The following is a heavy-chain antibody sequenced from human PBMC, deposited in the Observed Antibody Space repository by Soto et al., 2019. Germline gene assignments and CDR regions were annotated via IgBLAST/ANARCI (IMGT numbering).Heavy chain of an antibody. CDR2: IIPTFGTG. J-gene: IGHJ6*02. CDR3: ASFDGSLVRGGRSSPYEMDV. CDR1: GGTFNNYA. V-gene: IGHV1-69*01. Sequence: QVLLVQSGPEVKKPGSSVKVSCKASGGTFNNYAINWVRQAPGKGLEWMGGIIPTFGTGNHAQKFQGRVTITADESTTTAYMDLNGLRSEDTAIYYCASFDGSLVRGGRSSPYEMDVWGQGTTVIVYS. D-gene: IGHD3-10*01.